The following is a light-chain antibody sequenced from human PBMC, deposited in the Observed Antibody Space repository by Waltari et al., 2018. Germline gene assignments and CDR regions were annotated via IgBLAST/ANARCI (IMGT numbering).Light chain of an antibody. CDR1: RSLVYSDGNSY. J-gene: IGKJ1*01. Sequence: DVVMTQSPLSLPVTLGQAASISCSSSRSLVYSDGNSYLNWFHQRPGQSPRRLIYKVSNRDSGVPDRFSGSGSGTNFTLKISRVEAEDVGVYYCMQGTYWRTFGQGTKVEI. CDR3: MQGTYWRT. V-gene: IGKV2-30*01. CDR2: KVS.